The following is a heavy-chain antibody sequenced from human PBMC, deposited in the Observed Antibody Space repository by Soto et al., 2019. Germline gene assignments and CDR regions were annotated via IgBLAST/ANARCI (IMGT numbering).Heavy chain of an antibody. D-gene: IGHD1-26*01. J-gene: IGHJ5*02. CDR1: RDTFTSYY. CDR3: ARSSGGNFGIIIEGTNWFDP. CDR2: INPHGGST. V-gene: IGHV1-46*01. Sequence: ASVKISCKAPRDTFTSYYINWVRQAPGQGLEWMGVINPHGGSTAYAQKFKGRVTLTRDTSASTVYMEVSSVTSEDTDMYYCARSSGGNFGIIIEGTNWFDPWGQGTLVTVSS.